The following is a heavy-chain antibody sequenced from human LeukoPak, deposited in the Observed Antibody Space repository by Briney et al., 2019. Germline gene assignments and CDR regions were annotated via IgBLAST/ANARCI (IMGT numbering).Heavy chain of an antibody. CDR1: GYTFTSYG. CDR2: INPNSGGT. D-gene: IGHD3-16*02. V-gene: IGHV1-2*02. Sequence: GASVKVSCKASGYTFTSYGISWVRQAPGQGLEWMGWINPNSGGTNYAQKFQGRVNMTRDTSISTAYMELSRLRSDDTAVYYCARSSRYMITFGGVIPWDYWGQGTLVTVSS. CDR3: ARSSRYMITFGGVIPWDY. J-gene: IGHJ4*02.